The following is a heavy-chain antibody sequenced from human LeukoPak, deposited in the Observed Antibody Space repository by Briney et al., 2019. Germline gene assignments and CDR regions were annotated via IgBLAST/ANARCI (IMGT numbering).Heavy chain of an antibody. V-gene: IGHV3-23*01. CDR3: AKSKTIFGWFDP. Sequence: RRSLRLSCAASGFTFSSYATSWVRQAPQKGLEWVSAISGSGGSTYYADSVKGRFTISRDNSKSTLYLQMNSLRAEDTAVYYCAKSKTIFGWFDPWGQGTLVTVSS. D-gene: IGHD3-3*01. J-gene: IGHJ5*02. CDR1: GFTFSSYA. CDR2: ISGSGGST.